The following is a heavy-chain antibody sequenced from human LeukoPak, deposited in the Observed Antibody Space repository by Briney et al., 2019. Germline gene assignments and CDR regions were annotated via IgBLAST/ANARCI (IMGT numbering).Heavy chain of an antibody. V-gene: IGHV4-59*01. J-gene: IGHJ3*02. CDR1: GGSISSYY. CDR2: IYYSGTT. CDR3: ASVMTRDAFDI. Sequence: SETLSLTCTVSGGSISSYYWSWIRQPPGKGLEWIGYIYYSGTTNYNPSLKSRLTISVDTSNNQFSLRLSSVTAADTAMYYCASVMTRDAFDIWGQGTMVTVSS.